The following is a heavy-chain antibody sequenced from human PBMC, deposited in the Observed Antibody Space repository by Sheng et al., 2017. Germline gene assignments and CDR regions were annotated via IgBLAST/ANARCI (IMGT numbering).Heavy chain of an antibody. V-gene: IGHV4-59*01. Sequence: QVQLQESGPGLVKPSETLSLTCTVSGGSISPYYWSWIRQPPGKGLEWIGYIYYSGSTNYNPSLKSRVTISVDTSKNHFSLKLSSVTAADTAVYYCAKDDGYNYLRYWGQGTLVTSPQ. J-gene: IGHJ4*02. CDR1: GGSISPYY. CDR2: IYYSGST. CDR3: AKDDGYNYLRY. D-gene: IGHD5-12*01.